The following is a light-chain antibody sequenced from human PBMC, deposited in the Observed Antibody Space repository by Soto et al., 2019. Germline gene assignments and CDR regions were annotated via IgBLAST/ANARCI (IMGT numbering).Light chain of an antibody. CDR1: SSDVGGYNY. J-gene: IGLJ1*01. CDR2: DVS. CDR3: CSYAGSYTYV. V-gene: IGLV2-11*03. Sequence: TSSDVGGYNYVSWYQQHPGKAPKLMIFDVSERTSGVPDRFSGSKSGNTASLTISGLQAEDEADYDGCSYAGSYTYVFGPGTKVTVL.